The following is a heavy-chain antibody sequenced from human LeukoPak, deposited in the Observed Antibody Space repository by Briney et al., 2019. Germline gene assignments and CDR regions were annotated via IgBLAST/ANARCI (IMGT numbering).Heavy chain of an antibody. CDR1: GGSISSYY. Sequence: PSETLSLTCTVSGGSISSYYWSWIRQPAGKGLEWIGRIYTSGSTNYNPSLKSRVTMSVDTSKNQFSLKLSSVTAADTAVYYCARDTPLHDVWGRYRYAGYFDYWGQGTLVTVSS. CDR3: ARDTPLHDVWGRYRYAGYFDY. CDR2: IYTSGST. J-gene: IGHJ4*02. D-gene: IGHD3-16*02. V-gene: IGHV4-4*07.